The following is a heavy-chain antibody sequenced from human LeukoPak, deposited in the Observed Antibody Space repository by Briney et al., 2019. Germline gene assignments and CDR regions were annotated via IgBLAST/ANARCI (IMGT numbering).Heavy chain of an antibody. J-gene: IGHJ4*02. CDR3: ARGHDYGGPDY. D-gene: IGHD4/OR15-4a*01. CDR2: MNPNSGNT. Sequence: APVKVSCKASGYTFTSYDINWVRQATGQGLEWMGFMNPNSGNTVYAQEFQGRVTMTRNTSITTAYMELNSLRSDDTAVYYCARGHDYGGPDYWGQGTLVTVSS. CDR1: GYTFTSYD. V-gene: IGHV1-8*01.